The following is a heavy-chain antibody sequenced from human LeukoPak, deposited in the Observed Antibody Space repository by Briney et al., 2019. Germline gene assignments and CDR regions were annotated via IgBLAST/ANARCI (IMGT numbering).Heavy chain of an antibody. D-gene: IGHD6-19*01. CDR2: ILATGGST. Sequence: PGGSLRVSCAAYGLTFSNYATRWVRPAPRKGLERISPILATGGSTYSAHSVKGPSTTSRHNSKNTLHLQMNSVRAEDTAVYYRAKQQWLGSWGQGTLVTVS. CDR3: AKQQWLGS. J-gene: IGHJ4*02. V-gene: IGHV3-23*01. CDR1: GLTFSNYA.